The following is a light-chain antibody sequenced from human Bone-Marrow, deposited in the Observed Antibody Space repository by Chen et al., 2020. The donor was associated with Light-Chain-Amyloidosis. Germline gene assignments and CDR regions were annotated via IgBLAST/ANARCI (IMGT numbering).Light chain of an antibody. CDR3: QVWDRSSDRPV. V-gene: IGLV3-21*02. J-gene: IGLJ3*02. Sequence: SSVLTQPSSVSVPPGQTATIACGGNNIRSTSVHWYQQTPGQAPLLVVDDDSDRPAGIPERLSGTKSGNTATLTISRVEAGDEADYYCQVWDRSSDRPVFGGGTKLTVL. CDR1: NIRSTS. CDR2: DDS.